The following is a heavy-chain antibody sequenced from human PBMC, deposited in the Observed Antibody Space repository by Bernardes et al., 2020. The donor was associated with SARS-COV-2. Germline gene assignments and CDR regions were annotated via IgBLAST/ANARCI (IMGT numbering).Heavy chain of an antibody. J-gene: IGHJ4*02. D-gene: IGHD2-21*01. CDR3: AKVGYLAVWSLFDY. CDR1: GFTFSSYA. V-gene: IGHV3-23*01. Sequence: GGSLSLSCAASGFTFSSYAMSWVRQAPGKGLEWVSAISGSGGSTYYADSVKGRFTISRDNSKNTLYLQMNSLRAEDTAVYYCAKVGYLAVWSLFDYWGQGTLVTVSS. CDR2: ISGSGGST.